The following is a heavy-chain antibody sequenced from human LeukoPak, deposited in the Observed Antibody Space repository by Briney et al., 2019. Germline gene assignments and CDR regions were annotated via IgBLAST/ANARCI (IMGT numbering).Heavy chain of an antibody. D-gene: IGHD5-18*01. V-gene: IGHV1-18*01. CDR2: ISAYNGNT. J-gene: IGHJ6*02. CDR1: GYTFTSYG. CDR3: ARGAPDTAMDNYYHYYGMDV. Sequence: ASVKVSCKASGYTFTSYGISWVRQAPGQGLEWMGWISAYNGNTNYAQKLQGRVTMTTDTSTSTAYMELRSLRSDDTAVYYCARGAPDTAMDNYYHYYGMDVWGQGTTVTVSS.